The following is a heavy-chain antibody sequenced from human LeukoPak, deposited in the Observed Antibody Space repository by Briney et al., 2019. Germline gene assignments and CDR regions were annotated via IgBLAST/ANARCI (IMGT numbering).Heavy chain of an antibody. J-gene: IGHJ4*02. V-gene: IGHV3-15*01. D-gene: IGHD2-2*01. CDR3: TPTPCSSTNCSGSRYDY. CDR1: GFTFSNAW. CDR2: IKRKTDGGTT. Sequence: GGSLRLSSGASGFTFSNAWMSWVRQAPGKGLEWVGLIKRKTDGGTTDYAAPVKGRFTISRDDSKNTLYLQMNSLKTEDTAVYYCTPTPCSSTNCSGSRYDYWGQGTLVSISS.